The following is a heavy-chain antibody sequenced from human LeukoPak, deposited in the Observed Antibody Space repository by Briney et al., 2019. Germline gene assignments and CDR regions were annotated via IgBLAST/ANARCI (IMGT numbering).Heavy chain of an antibody. D-gene: IGHD4-23*01. J-gene: IGHJ6*02. CDR1: GFTFTEYY. V-gene: IGHV3-11*01. Sequence: PGGSLRLSCAASGFTFTEYYMNWVRQAPGKGLEWISSISSSGVRTYYADSVKGRCTISRDNAKNSIYLQMNSLRADDTAVYYCATTHYGGPYYGLDVWGQGTTVTVSS. CDR2: ISSSGVRT. CDR3: ATTHYGGPYYGLDV.